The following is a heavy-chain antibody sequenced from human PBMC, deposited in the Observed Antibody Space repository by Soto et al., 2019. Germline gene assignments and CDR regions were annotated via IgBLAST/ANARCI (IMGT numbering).Heavy chain of an antibody. V-gene: IGHV1-18*01. CDR1: GYTFSTYG. J-gene: IGHJ6*02. CDR2: INGYNGNT. D-gene: IGHD3-16*01. CDR3: ARMGDVPYYYSGMDV. Sequence: QVQLVQSGAEVKKPGASVKVSCKASGYTFSTYGISWVRQAPGQGLEWMGWINGYNGNTNYAPKLQGRITMTTDTSTTTAYMELRSLRSDDTAVYYCARMGDVPYYYSGMDVWGQGTMVTVSS.